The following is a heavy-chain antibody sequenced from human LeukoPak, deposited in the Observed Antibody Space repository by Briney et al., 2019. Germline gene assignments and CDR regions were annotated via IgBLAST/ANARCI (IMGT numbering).Heavy chain of an antibody. CDR3: ARDGGSGYSFRAEYFQH. D-gene: IGHD3-22*01. Sequence: ASVKVSCKASGYTFTSYGISWVRQAPGQGLEWMGWISAYNGNTNYAQKLQGRVTVTTDTSTSTAYMELRSLRSDDTAVYYCARDGGSGYSFRAEYFQHWGQGTLVTVSS. CDR1: GYTFTSYG. V-gene: IGHV1-18*01. CDR2: ISAYNGNT. J-gene: IGHJ1*01.